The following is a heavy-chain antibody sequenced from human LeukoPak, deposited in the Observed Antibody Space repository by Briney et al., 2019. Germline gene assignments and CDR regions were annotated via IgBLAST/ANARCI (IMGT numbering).Heavy chain of an antibody. CDR2: IYYSGST. V-gene: IGHV4-59*01. CDR3: ARDPTYYYDSSAQNAFDI. J-gene: IGHJ3*02. CDR1: GGFLSSYY. Sequence: SETLSLTCTVSGGFLSSYYWSWIRQPPGKGLEWIGYIYYSGSTNYNPSLKSRVTISVDTSKNQFSLKLSSVTAADTAVYYCARDPTYYYDSSAQNAFDIWGQGTMVTVSS. D-gene: IGHD3-22*01.